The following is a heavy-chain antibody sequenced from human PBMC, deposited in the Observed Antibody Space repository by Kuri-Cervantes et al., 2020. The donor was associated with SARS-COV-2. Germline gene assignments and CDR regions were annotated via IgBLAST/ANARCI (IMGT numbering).Heavy chain of an antibody. CDR2: IIPIFGIA. CDR1: GYTFTSYD. D-gene: IGHD1-7*01. V-gene: IGHV1-69*13. J-gene: IGHJ6*02. Sequence: SVKVSCKASGYTFTSYDINWVRQATGQGLEWMGGIIPIFGIANYAQKFQGRVTITADESTSTAYMELSSLRSEDTAVYYCARHGITGTTHYYGMDVWGQGTTVTVSS. CDR3: ARHGITGTTHYYGMDV.